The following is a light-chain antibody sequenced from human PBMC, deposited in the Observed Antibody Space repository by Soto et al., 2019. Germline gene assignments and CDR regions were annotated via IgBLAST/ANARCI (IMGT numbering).Light chain of an antibody. CDR2: DVS. J-gene: IGLJ1*01. CDR1: SRDVGGYNY. CDR3: CSYAGSYTSLYV. V-gene: IGLV2-11*01. Sequence: QSVLTQLRSVSGAAGQSGTIFCTGTSRDVGGYNYVSWYQQHPGKAPKLMIYDVSKRPSGVPDRFSGSKSGNTASLTISGLQAEYEADYYCCSYAGSYTSLYVFGTGTKVTVL.